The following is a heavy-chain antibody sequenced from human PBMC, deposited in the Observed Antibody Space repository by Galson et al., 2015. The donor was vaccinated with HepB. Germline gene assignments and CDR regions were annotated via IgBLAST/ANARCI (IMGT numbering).Heavy chain of an antibody. V-gene: IGHV2-5*01. CDR2: IYWNDDK. CDR1: GFSLRARRLG. J-gene: IGHJ4*02. D-gene: IGHD2-8*02. Sequence: PPLVTPTQPLTLPCTFSGFSLRARRLGVGWIRQSPGKALEWLALIYWNDDKYSSPSLRSRLTIAKDTSKAQVVLTMTNLDPLDTATSYCARSLGLVGPSFDNWGQGTLVTVSS. CDR3: ARSLGLVGPSFDN.